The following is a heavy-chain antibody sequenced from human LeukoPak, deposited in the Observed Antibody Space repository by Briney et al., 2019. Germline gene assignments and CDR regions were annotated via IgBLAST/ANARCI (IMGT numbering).Heavy chain of an antibody. CDR1: GGSISSSSYY. CDR2: IYYSGST. CDR3: ARRPYYDFWSSYWYYFDY. V-gene: IGHV4-39*01. D-gene: IGHD3-3*01. Sequence: PSETLSLTCTVSGGSISSSSYYWGWIRQPPGKGLEWIGSIYYSGSTYYNPSLKSRVTISVDTSKNQFSLKLSSVTAADTAVYYCARRPYYDFWSSYWYYFDYWGQGTLVTVSS. J-gene: IGHJ4*02.